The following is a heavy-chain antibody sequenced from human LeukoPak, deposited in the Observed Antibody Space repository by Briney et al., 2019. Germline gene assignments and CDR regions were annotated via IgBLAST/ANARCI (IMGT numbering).Heavy chain of an antibody. CDR2: VSGDETYT. Sequence: GGSLRLSCVASGFTFSSDFMHWIRHAPGEGLMWVSQVSGDETYTNYADSVKGRFTISRDNAKNTLYLQMNSLRAEDTAIYYCVREDNAFNIWGQGTLVTVSS. CDR1: GFTFSSDF. V-gene: IGHV3-74*01. J-gene: IGHJ3*02. CDR3: VREDNAFNI.